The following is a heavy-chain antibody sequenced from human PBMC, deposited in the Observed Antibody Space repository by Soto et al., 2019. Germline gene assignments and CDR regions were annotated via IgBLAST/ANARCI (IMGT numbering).Heavy chain of an antibody. CDR1: GFAFGNYA. J-gene: IGHJ5*02. CDR3: AKGSLQWCSGYGPCYPLDL. D-gene: IGHD4-4*01. Sequence: PGWSRRLSCVGTGFAFGNYAVTWVRQAPWKGLECISAITDGGDNSIYAGSVRGRFTMSRDNSNNVVYLQMNSLRVEDSARYHCAKGSLQWCSGYGPCYPLDLWGQGAPVTVSS. CDR2: ITDGGDNS. V-gene: IGHV3-23*01.